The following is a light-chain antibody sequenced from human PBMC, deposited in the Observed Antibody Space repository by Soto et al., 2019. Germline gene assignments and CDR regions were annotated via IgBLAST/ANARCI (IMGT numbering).Light chain of an antibody. V-gene: IGLV3-21*04. CDR3: QVWDTSNDHVV. CDR2: YDS. CDR1: NIGIKS. Sequence: SYELAQSPSVSVAPGKTARITCGGNNIGIKSVHWYQQKPGQAPVLVIYYDSDRPSGIPERFSGTNSGNTATLTISRVEGGDEADYYCQVWDTSNDHVVFGGGTKLTV. J-gene: IGLJ2*01.